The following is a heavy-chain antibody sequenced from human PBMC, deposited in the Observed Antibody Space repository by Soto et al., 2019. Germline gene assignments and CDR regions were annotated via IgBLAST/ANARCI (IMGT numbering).Heavy chain of an antibody. CDR1: GFTFSSYW. Sequence: GGSLRLSCAASGFTFSSYWMSWVRQAPGKGLEWVANIKQDGSEKYYVDSVKGRFTISRNNAKNSLYLQMTSRRAEDTAVYYCAGDLIGGDREDWLDPGGQGTLFTVSS. V-gene: IGHV3-7*01. D-gene: IGHD2-21*01. CDR3: AGDLIGGDREDWLDP. J-gene: IGHJ5*02. CDR2: IKQDGSEK.